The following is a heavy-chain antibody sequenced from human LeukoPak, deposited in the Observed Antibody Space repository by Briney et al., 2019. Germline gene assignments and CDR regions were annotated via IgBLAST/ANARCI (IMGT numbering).Heavy chain of an antibody. V-gene: IGHV4-4*07. CDR2: IYTGGST. J-gene: IGHJ5*02. D-gene: IGHD4-17*01. Sequence: SESLSLTCTVSGGFISSYYWSWIRQPAGKGLEWIGRIYTGGSTNYNPSLKSRVTMSVDTSKNQFSLKLSSVTAADTAVYYCARNSYDYGDYGGGWFDPWGQGTLVTVSS. CDR1: GGFISSYY. CDR3: ARNSYDYGDYGGGWFDP.